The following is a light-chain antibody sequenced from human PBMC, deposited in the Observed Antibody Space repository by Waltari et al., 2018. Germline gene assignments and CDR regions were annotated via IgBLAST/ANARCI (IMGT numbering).Light chain of an antibody. CDR1: TSNIGAGFD. CDR3: QSYDSSLSGWV. J-gene: IGLJ3*02. Sequence: QSVLTQPPSVSGAPGQRVTIPCTGSTSNIGAGFDVHWYQHLQGTAPKLLISGDNTRPSGVSDRFSGSQAGTSASLAITGLQAEDEADYYCQSYDSSLSGWVFGGGTKLTVL. V-gene: IGLV1-40*01. CDR2: GDN.